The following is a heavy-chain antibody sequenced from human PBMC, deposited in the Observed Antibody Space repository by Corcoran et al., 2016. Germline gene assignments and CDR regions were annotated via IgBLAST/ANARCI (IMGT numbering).Heavy chain of an antibody. CDR2: ISYDGSNK. J-gene: IGHJ6*02. V-gene: IGHV3-30*03. CDR1: GFTFSSYG. CDR3: AIARSTYYYYYYGMDV. Sequence: QVQLVESGVGVVHPGRSLRLSCAASGFTFSSYGMHWVRQAPGKGLEWVAVISYDGSNKYYADSVKGRFTISRDNSKNTLYLQMNSLRAEDTAVYYCAIARSTYYYYYYGMDVWGQGITFTDS.